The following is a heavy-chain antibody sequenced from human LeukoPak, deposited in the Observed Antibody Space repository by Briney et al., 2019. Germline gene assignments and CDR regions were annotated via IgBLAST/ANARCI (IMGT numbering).Heavy chain of an antibody. Sequence: GESLKISCKGSGYSFTSYWIGWVRQMAGEGLGWMGIINPDDSDTRYSPSFQGQVTISADKSISTAYLQWSSLKASDPAIDYSARGGPDPAEGIIAVLRWFDPWGQGTLVTVSS. CDR3: ARGGPDPAEGIIAVLRWFDP. J-gene: IGHJ5*02. V-gene: IGHV5-51*01. CDR1: GYSFTSYW. D-gene: IGHD6-19*01. CDR2: INPDDSDT.